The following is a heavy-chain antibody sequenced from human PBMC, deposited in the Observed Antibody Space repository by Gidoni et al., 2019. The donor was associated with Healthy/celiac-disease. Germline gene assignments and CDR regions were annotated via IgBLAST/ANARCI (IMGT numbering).Heavy chain of an antibody. Sequence: QVQLQQWGAGLLKPSETLSLTCAVYGGSFSGYYWSWIRQPPGKGLEWIGEINHSGSTNYNPSLKSRVTISVDTSKNQFSLKLSSVTAADTAVYYCARGQNPEMTTVPYYFDYWGQGTLVTVSS. D-gene: IGHD4-17*01. CDR1: GGSFSGYY. J-gene: IGHJ4*02. CDR2: INHSGST. V-gene: IGHV4-34*01. CDR3: ARGQNPEMTTVPYYFDY.